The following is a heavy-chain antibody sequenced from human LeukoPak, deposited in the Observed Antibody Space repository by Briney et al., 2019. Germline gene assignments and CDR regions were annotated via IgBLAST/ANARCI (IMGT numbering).Heavy chain of an antibody. Sequence: SETLSLTCTVSGYSISSGYFWGWIRQPPGKGLEWIGYIYYSGSTNYNPSLKSRVTISVDTSKNQFSLKLSSVTAADTAVYYCAMGGGNDFWSGYYPGVYYMDVWGKGTTVTVSS. CDR2: IYYSGST. CDR1: GYSISSGYF. J-gene: IGHJ6*03. V-gene: IGHV4-61*01. CDR3: AMGGGNDFWSGYYPGVYYMDV. D-gene: IGHD3-3*01.